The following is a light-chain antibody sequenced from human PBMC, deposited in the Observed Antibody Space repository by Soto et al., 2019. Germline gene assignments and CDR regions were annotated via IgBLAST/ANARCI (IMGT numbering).Light chain of an antibody. V-gene: IGLV1-40*01. CDR2: GST. CDR3: TSYRSTSRYI. J-gene: IGLJ1*01. Sequence: QSVLTQPPSVSGAPGQRVTISCTGSSSNIGADYDVHWYQQLPGTAPKLLIYGSTNRPSGVPDRFSGSKSGTSASLAITGLQAEDEADYYCTSYRSTSRYIFGTGTKLTVL. CDR1: SSNIGADYD.